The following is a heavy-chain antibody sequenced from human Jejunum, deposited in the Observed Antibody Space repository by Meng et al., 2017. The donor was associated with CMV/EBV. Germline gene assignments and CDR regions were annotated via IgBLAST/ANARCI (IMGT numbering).Heavy chain of an antibody. CDR1: ADPISGYY. V-gene: IGHV4-4*07. D-gene: IGHD1-26*01. CDR3: ALESGSYYWFDP. CDR2: IYTSEST. J-gene: IGHJ5*02. Sequence: QVLLLESGAELVKSSETLSLTCYASADPISGYYWSWIRQPAGKGLEWIGRIYTSESTHYYPSLKSRLIMSVDLAKNQISLKLISVTAADTAVYYCALESGSYYWFDPWGQGTLVTVSS.